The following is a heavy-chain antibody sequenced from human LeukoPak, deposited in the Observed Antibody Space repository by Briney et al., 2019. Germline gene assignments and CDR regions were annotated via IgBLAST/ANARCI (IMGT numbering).Heavy chain of an antibody. CDR1: GFTFDDYG. D-gene: IGHD3-22*01. CDR3: ASDSSGYYFSNWFDP. Sequence: GGSLRLSCAASGFTFDDYGMSWVRQAPGKGLERVSGINWNGGSTGYADSVKGRFTISRDNAKNSLYLQMNSLRAEDTALYYCASDSSGYYFSNWFDPWGQGTLVTVSS. J-gene: IGHJ5*02. CDR2: INWNGGST. V-gene: IGHV3-20*04.